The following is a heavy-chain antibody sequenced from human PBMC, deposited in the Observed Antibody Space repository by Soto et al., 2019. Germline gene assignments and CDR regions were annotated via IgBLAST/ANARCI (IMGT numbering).Heavy chain of an antibody. CDR1: GFTFSSYS. CDR2: ISSSSSYI. J-gene: IGHJ5*02. CDR3: VRGPNSAYSYFDR. Sequence: GGSLRLSCAASGFTFSSYSMNWVLQAPGKGLEWVSSISSSSSYIYYADSVKGRFTISRDNSKNSLYLQMNSLRTEDSGVYSCVRGPNSAYSYFDRWGPGTMVTVSS. D-gene: IGHD5-12*01. V-gene: IGHV3-21*01.